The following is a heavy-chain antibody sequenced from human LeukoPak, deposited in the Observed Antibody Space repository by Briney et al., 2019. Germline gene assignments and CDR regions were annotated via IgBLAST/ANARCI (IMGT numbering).Heavy chain of an antibody. CDR2: INTNTGNP. J-gene: IGHJ3*02. CDR1: GYTFTNYA. D-gene: IGHD3-22*01. CDR3: ARPPDSSGYYCDLAEDAFDI. V-gene: IGHV7-4-1*02. Sequence: GASVKVSCKASGYTFTNYAMNWVRQAPGQGLEWMGWINTNTGNPAYAQGFTGRFVFSLDTSVSTAYLQISSLKAEDTAVYYCARPPDSSGYYCDLAEDAFDIWGQGTMVTVSS.